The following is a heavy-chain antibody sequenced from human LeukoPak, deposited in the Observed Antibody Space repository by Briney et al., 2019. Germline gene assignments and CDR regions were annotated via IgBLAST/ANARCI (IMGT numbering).Heavy chain of an antibody. V-gene: IGHV3-53*01. CDR1: GFTVSSNY. J-gene: IGHJ6*03. D-gene: IGHD3-3*01. Sequence: PGGSLRLSCAASGFTVSSNYMSWVRQAPGKGLEWVSVIYSGGSTYYADSVKGRFTISRDNSKNTLYLQMNSLRAEDTAVYYCARRWIDGTNPDFWSGYLPSSYYMDVWGKGTTVTVSS. CDR3: ARRWIDGTNPDFWSGYLPSSYYMDV. CDR2: IYSGGST.